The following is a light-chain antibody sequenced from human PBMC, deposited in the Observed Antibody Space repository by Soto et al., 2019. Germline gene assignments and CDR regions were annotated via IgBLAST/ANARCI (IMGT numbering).Light chain of an antibody. Sequence: QSALTQPPSASGSPGQSVTISCTGTSSDIGTYNSVSWYQHHPGKAPKLMIYEVNKRPSGVPDRFSGSKSGKTASLTVSGLQAGDEADYYCSSYADDDSLVFGGGT. CDR2: EVN. V-gene: IGLV2-8*01. J-gene: IGLJ2*01. CDR3: SSYADDDSLV. CDR1: SSDIGTYNS.